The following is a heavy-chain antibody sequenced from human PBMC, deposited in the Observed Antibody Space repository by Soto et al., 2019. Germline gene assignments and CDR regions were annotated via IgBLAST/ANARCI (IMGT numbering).Heavy chain of an antibody. V-gene: IGHV4-39*01. CDR2: IYYSGST. CDR3: ARLNTYYDFWSGVKFDY. CDR1: GGSISSSSYY. J-gene: IGHJ4*02. D-gene: IGHD3-3*01. Sequence: QLQLQESGPGLVKPSETLSLTCTVSGGSISSSSYYWGWIRQPPGKGLEWIGSIYYSGSTYYNPSLKSRVTISVDTSKNQFSLKLSSVTAADTAVYYCARLNTYYDFWSGVKFDYWGQGTLVTVSS.